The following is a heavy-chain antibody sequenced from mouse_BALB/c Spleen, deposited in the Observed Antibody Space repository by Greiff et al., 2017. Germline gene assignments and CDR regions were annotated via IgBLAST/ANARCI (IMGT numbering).Heavy chain of an antibody. V-gene: IGHV14-3*02. CDR1: GFNIKDTY. J-gene: IGHJ2*01. Sequence: VQLQQSGAELVKPGASVKLSCTASGFNIKDTYMHWVKQRPEQGLEWIGRIDPANGNTKYDPKFQGKATITADTSSNTAYLQLSSLTSGDTAVYYCARDYDGGYYFDYWGQGTTLTVSS. D-gene: IGHD2-4*01. CDR2: IDPANGNT. CDR3: ARDYDGGYYFDY.